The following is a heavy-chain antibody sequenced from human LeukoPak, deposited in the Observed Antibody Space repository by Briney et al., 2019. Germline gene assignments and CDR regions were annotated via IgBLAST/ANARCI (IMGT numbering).Heavy chain of an antibody. V-gene: IGHV3-64*01. CDR3: TRGRGDIVVVPAAIGYFDY. Sequence: GGSLRLSCAASGFTFSSYAMHWVGQAPGKGLEYVSAISSNGGSTYYANSVKGRFTISRDNSKNTLYLQMGSLRAEDMAVYYCTRGRGDIVVVPAAIGYFDYWGQGTLVTVSS. CDR1: GFTFSSYA. D-gene: IGHD2-2*02. J-gene: IGHJ4*02. CDR2: ISSNGGST.